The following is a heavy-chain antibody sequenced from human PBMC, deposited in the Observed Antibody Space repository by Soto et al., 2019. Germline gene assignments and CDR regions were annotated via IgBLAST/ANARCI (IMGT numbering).Heavy chain of an antibody. CDR2: ISYDGSNK. Sequence: GGSLRLSCAASGFTFSSYAMHWVRQAPGKGLEWVAVISYDGSNKYYADSVKGRFTISRDNSKNTLYLQMNSLRAEDTAVYYCAREYCSGGSCSRYYGMDVWGQGTTVTVSS. CDR1: GFTFSSYA. D-gene: IGHD2-15*01. V-gene: IGHV3-30-3*01. J-gene: IGHJ6*02. CDR3: AREYCSGGSCSRYYGMDV.